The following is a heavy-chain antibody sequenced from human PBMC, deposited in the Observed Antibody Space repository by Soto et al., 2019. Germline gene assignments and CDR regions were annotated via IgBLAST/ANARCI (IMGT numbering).Heavy chain of an antibody. CDR1: GYTFTSYG. CDR3: AREWGSVTQPGDMDV. CDR2: ISAYNGNT. J-gene: IGHJ6*03. V-gene: IGHV1-18*01. Sequence: ASVKVSCKASGYTFTSYGISWVRQAPGQGLEWMGWISAYNGNTNYAQKLQGRVTMTTDTSTSTAYMELRSLRSDDTAVYYCAREWGSVTQPGDMDVWGKGTTVTVSS. D-gene: IGHD1-26*01.